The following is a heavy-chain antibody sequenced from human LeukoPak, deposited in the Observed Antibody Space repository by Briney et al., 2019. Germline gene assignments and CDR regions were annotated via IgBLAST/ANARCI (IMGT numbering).Heavy chain of an antibody. Sequence: GGSLRPSCAASRFIFSSYSMTWVRQAPGKGLEWVSSISSSSMYIFYADSVKGRFTISRDNAKNSLYLQMDSLRAEDTAVYYCAKPASVDTPMVPCDYWGQGTLVTVSS. CDR2: ISSSSMYI. V-gene: IGHV3-21*01. D-gene: IGHD5-18*01. CDR1: RFIFSSYS. J-gene: IGHJ4*02. CDR3: AKPASVDTPMVPCDY.